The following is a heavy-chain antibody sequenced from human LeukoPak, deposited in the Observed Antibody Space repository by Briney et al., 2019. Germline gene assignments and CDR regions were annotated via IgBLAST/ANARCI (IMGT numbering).Heavy chain of an antibody. CDR3: ASTKTGYSSGWYPNDAFDI. J-gene: IGHJ3*02. CDR2: INTSGST. CDR1: GGSISSYY. D-gene: IGHD6-19*01. V-gene: IGHV4-4*07. Sequence: PSETLSLTCTVSGGSISSYYWSWIRQPAGKGLEWIGRINTSGSTNYNPSLKSRVTMSVDTSKNQFSLKLSSVTAADTAVYYCASTKTGYSSGWYPNDAFDIWGQGTMVTVSS.